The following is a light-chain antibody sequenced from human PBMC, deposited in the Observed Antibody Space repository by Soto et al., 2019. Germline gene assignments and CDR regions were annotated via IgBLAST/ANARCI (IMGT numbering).Light chain of an antibody. Sequence: QSALTQPRSVSGSPGQSVTISCTGTSSDVGGHNYVSWYQQHPGKAPKLMIYDVTKRPSGVPDRFSGSKSGNTASLTISGLQAEDAADYYCCSYAGSHSYVFGAGTKLTVL. CDR1: SSDVGGHNY. V-gene: IGLV2-11*01. CDR3: CSYAGSHSYV. J-gene: IGLJ1*01. CDR2: DVT.